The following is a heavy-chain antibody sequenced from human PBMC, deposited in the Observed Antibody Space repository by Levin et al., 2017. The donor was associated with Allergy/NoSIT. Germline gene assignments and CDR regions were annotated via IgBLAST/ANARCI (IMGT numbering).Heavy chain of an antibody. CDR1: GFTFSNYW. J-gene: IGHJ4*02. CDR3: SRSLDY. Sequence: SCTVSGFTFSNYWMDWVRQTPGKGLEWVANIKGDGSENYYVDSVKGRFTISRDNAKNSMYLQMTSLRPEDTAVYFCSRSLDYWGQGTLVTVSS. CDR2: IKGDGSEN. V-gene: IGHV3-7*04.